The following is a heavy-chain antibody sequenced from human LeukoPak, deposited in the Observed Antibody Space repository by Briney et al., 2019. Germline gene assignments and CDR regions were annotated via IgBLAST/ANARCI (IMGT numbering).Heavy chain of an antibody. D-gene: IGHD3-22*01. Sequence: PSETLSLTCAVSGYSISTGYYWGWIRQPPGKGLEWIGTIFHNGITYYHPSLKSRVTISVDTSKNQFSLKLRSVTAADTAVYYCARQRVYYYDSSGAQVSDYWGQGTLVTVSS. J-gene: IGHJ4*02. V-gene: IGHV4-38-2*01. CDR3: ARQRVYYYDSSGAQVSDY. CDR2: IFHNGIT. CDR1: GYSISTGYY.